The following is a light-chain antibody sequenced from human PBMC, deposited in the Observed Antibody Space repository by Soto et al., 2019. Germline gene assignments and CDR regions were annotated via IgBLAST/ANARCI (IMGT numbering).Light chain of an antibody. Sequence: QSVLTQPPSASGTPGQRVTMSCSGSSSNIGGNTVNSYQQLPGTAPKLLIYTNDQRPSGVPDRFSGSKTGASASLAISGLQSDDDADYYCAAWDDSLSGVVFGGGTKVTVL. CDR3: AAWDDSLSGVV. CDR2: TND. V-gene: IGLV1-44*01. J-gene: IGLJ2*01. CDR1: SSNIGGNT.